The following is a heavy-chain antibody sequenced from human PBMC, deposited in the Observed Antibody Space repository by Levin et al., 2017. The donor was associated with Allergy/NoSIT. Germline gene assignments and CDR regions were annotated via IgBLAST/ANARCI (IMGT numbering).Heavy chain of an antibody. CDR2: ISGSGGGT. CDR1: GFTFSSYA. Sequence: GGSLRLSCAASGFTFSSYAMSWVRQAPGQGLEWVSSISGSGGGTYYADSVKGRFTISRDNSKNTLYLQMNSLRAEDSAVYYCAKLGDSDFWSAYSDYWGQGTLVTVSS. J-gene: IGHJ4*02. D-gene: IGHD3-3*01. V-gene: IGHV3-23*01. CDR3: AKLGDSDFWSAYSDY.